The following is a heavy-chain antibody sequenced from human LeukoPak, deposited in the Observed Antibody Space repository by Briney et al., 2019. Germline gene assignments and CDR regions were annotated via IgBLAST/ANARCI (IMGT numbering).Heavy chain of an antibody. J-gene: IGHJ4*02. D-gene: IGHD3-3*01. Sequence: PGGXLRLSCAASGFTFSSYAMSWVGQAPGKGVEGVSAISGSGGSTYYADSVKGGLTISRDNSKNTLYLQMNSLRAEDTAVYYCAKDQSGVYDFWSGSLIDYWGQGTLVTVSS. CDR3: AKDQSGVYDFWSGSLIDY. CDR2: ISGSGGST. V-gene: IGHV3-23*01. CDR1: GFTFSSYA.